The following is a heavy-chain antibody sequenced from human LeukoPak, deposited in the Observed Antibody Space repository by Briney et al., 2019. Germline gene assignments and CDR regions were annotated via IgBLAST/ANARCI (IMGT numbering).Heavy chain of an antibody. D-gene: IGHD4-11*01. Sequence: ASVKVSCEASGYTFTSYYMHWVRQAPGQGLEWMGWINPNSGGTNYAQKFQGRVTMTRDTSISTAYMELSRLTSDDTAVYYCARDATARDYSNSDYWGQGSLVTVSS. J-gene: IGHJ4*02. CDR2: INPNSGGT. V-gene: IGHV1-2*02. CDR1: GYTFTSYY. CDR3: ARDATARDYSNSDY.